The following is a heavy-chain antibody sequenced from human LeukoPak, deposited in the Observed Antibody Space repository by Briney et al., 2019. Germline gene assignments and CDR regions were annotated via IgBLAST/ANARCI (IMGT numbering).Heavy chain of an antibody. D-gene: IGHD4-17*01. CDR1: GFTFSSYG. CDR2: ISYDGSNK. CDR3: AKSTTVTQRGYFDY. J-gene: IGHJ4*02. V-gene: IGHV3-30*18. Sequence: GGSLRLSCAASGFTFSSYGTHWVRQAPAKGLEWVAIISYDGSNKYYADSVKGRFTISRDNSKNTLYLQTNSLRAEDTAVYYCAKSTTVTQRGYFDYWGQGTLVTVSS.